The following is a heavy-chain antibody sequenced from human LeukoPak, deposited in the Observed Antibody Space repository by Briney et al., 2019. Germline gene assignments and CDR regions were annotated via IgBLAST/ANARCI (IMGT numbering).Heavy chain of an antibody. J-gene: IGHJ4*02. Sequence: GALRLSCAASGFTFSDYYMSWIRQAPGKGLEWVSYISSSGSTIYYADSVEGRFTISRDNAKNSLYLQMSSLRAEDTAVYYCARVRTMVRGVPDYWGREPWSPSPQ. V-gene: IGHV3-11*01. CDR2: ISSSGSTI. D-gene: IGHD3-10*01. CDR1: GFTFSDYY. CDR3: ARVRTMVRGVPDY.